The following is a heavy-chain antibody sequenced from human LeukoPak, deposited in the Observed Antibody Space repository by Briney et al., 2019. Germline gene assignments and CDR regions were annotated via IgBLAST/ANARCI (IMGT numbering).Heavy chain of an antibody. J-gene: IGHJ1*01. V-gene: IGHV1-69*04. CDR2: IIPILGIA. Sequence: ASVKVSCKASGGTFSSYAISWVRQAPGQGLKWMGRIIPILGIANYAQKFQGRVTITADKSTSTAYMELSSLRSEDTAVYYCATDAKNSSSWSAYFQHWGQGTLVTVSS. CDR1: GGTFSSYA. CDR3: ATDAKNSSSWSAYFQH. D-gene: IGHD6-13*01.